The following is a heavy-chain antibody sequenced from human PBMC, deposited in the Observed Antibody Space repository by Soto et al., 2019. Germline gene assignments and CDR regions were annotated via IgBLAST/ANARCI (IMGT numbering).Heavy chain of an antibody. V-gene: IGHV3-30*18. J-gene: IGHJ4*02. D-gene: IGHD3-10*01. CDR2: ISYDGSNK. Sequence: QVQLVESGGGVVQPGRSLRLSCAASGFTFSSYGMHWVRQAPGKGLEWVAVISYDGSNKYYADSVKGRFTISRDNSKNTLYLQMNSLRAEDTAVYYCAKELKGWGYGSGSYYFDYWGQGTLVTVSS. CDR3: AKELKGWGYGSGSYYFDY. CDR1: GFTFSSYG.